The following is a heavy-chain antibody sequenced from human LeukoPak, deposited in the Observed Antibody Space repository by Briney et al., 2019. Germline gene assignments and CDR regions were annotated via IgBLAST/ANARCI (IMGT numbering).Heavy chain of an antibody. CDR3: AKDPSPIDYGSGSYHDY. V-gene: IGHV3-30*18. Sequence: TGGSLRLSCAASGFTFSSYGMHWVRQAPGKGLEWVAVISYDGSNKYYADSVKSRFTISRDNSKNTLYLQMNSLRAEDTAVYYCAKDPSPIDYGSGSYHDYWGQGTLVTVSS. J-gene: IGHJ4*02. CDR1: GFTFSSYG. CDR2: ISYDGSNK. D-gene: IGHD3-10*01.